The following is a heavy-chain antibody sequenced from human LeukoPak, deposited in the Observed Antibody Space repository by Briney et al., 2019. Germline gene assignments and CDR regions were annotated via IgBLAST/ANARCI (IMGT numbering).Heavy chain of an antibody. CDR3: ARAPCSGTSCYGYFDY. CDR1: GFTFSSYW. D-gene: IGHD2-2*01. CDR2: IKQDGSQI. Sequence: GGSLRLSCATSGFTFSSYWMSWVRRAPGKGLEWVANIKQDGSQIFYVDSVKGRFTISRDTAKNSLSLQMNSLRAEDTAVYYCARAPCSGTSCYGYFDYWGQGTLVTVSS. J-gene: IGHJ4*02. V-gene: IGHV3-7*01.